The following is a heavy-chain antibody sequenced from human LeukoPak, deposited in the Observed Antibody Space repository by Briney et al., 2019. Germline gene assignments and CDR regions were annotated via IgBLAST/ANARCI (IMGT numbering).Heavy chain of an antibody. CDR2: IRSKAYGETA. V-gene: IGHV3-49*05. CDR3: TRDRGAYNLYDY. J-gene: IGHJ4*03. CDR1: GFTFGDYA. D-gene: IGHD1-1*01. Sequence: NPGRSLRLSCTASGFTFGDYAMSWIRQAPGKGLEWVGFIRSKAYGETADYAASVKGRFTISRDDSKAIAYLQMNSLKTEDTAVYHCTRDRGAYNLYDYWGQGTTVTVSS.